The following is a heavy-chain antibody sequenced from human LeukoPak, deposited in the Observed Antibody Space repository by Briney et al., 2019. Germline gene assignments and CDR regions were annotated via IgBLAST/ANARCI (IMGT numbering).Heavy chain of an antibody. CDR1: GGSISSYY. Sequence: SETLSLTCTVSGGSISSYYWSWIRQPAGKGLEWIGRIYTSESTNYNPSLKSRVTMSVDTSKNQFSLKLSSVTAADTAVYYCARDRVAGTKLVWYFDLWGRGTLVTVSS. CDR3: ARDRVAGTKLVWYFDL. CDR2: IYTSEST. D-gene: IGHD6-19*01. V-gene: IGHV4-4*07. J-gene: IGHJ2*01.